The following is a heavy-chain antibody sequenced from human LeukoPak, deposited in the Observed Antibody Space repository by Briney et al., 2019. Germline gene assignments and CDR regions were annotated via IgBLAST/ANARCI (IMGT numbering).Heavy chain of an antibody. J-gene: IGHJ6*02. V-gene: IGHV3-30*18. Sequence: GSLRLSCAASGFTFNSYGMHWVRQAPGKGLEWVAVISYDGSDKYYADSVKGRFTISRDNSKNTLYLQMNSLRAEDTAVYYCAKGTTWQLVGLHYYGMDVWGQGTTVTVSS. D-gene: IGHD6-13*01. CDR2: ISYDGSDK. CDR3: AKGTTWQLVGLHYYGMDV. CDR1: GFTFNSYG.